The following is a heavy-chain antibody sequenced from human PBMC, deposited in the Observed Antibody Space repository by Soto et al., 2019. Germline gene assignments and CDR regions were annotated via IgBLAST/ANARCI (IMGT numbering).Heavy chain of an antibody. D-gene: IGHD6-19*01. Sequence: SETLSLTCTVSGGSISSSSYYWGWIRQPPGKGLEWIGSIYYSGSTYYNPSLKSQVTISVDTSKNQFSLKLSSVTAADTAVYYCARHGGGIAVAGTVSPSGLYAFDIWGQGTMVTVSS. CDR3: ARHGGGIAVAGTVSPSGLYAFDI. J-gene: IGHJ3*02. CDR1: GGSISSSSYY. V-gene: IGHV4-39*01. CDR2: IYYSGST.